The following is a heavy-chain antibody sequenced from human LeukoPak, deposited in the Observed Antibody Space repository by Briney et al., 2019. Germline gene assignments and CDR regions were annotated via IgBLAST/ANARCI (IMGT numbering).Heavy chain of an antibody. J-gene: IGHJ5*02. CDR3: TKFNSSPKWFDP. CDR1: GDSVSSNSAA. D-gene: IGHD6-13*01. Sequence: SQTLTLTCAISGDSVSSNSAAWNWFRQSPSRGLEWLGRTYYRSRWDNDYAVSVKSRITINPDTSKNQFSLQLNSVTPEDTAVYYCTKFNSSPKWFDPWGQGTLVTVSS. CDR2: TYYRSRWDN. V-gene: IGHV6-1*01.